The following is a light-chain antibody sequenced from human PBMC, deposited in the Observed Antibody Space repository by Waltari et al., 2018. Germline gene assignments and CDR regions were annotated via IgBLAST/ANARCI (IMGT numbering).Light chain of an antibody. V-gene: IGLV3-21*04. CDR1: NIGGKS. CDR3: QVWDGTSDHVV. Sequence: SYVLTQPPSVSVAPGKTARITCGGINIGGKSVHLYQQKPGQAPVLVIYDDTDRPSGIPERFSGSNSGNTATLTLSRVEAGDEADYYCQVWDGTSDHVVFGGGTKLTVL. J-gene: IGLJ2*01. CDR2: DDT.